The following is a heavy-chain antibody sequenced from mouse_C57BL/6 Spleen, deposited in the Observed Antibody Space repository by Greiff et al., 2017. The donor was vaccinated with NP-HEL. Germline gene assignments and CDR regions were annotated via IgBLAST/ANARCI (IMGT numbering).Heavy chain of an antibody. CDR1: GYTFTSYW. CDR2: IYPSDSET. V-gene: IGHV1-61*01. J-gene: IGHJ2*01. D-gene: IGHD2-2*01. CDR3: ASMVTTGFDY. Sequence: QVPLQQPGAELVRPGSSVKLSCKASGYTFTSYWMDWVKQRPGQGLEWIGNIYPSDSETHYNQKFKDKATLTVDKSSSTAYMQLSSLTSEDSAVYYCASMVTTGFDYWGQGTTLTVSS.